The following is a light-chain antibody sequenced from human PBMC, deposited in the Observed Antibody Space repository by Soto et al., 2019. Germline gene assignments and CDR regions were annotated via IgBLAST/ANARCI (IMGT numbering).Light chain of an antibody. CDR3: QHYGTSAL. Sequence: EIVLTQSPGTLSLSPGERATLSCRASQSVSDMYLAWYQQKPGQAPMLLIYASNRATGIPDRFSGSGSGTDFTLTISRLEPEDFAVYYCQHYGTSALFGPGTKVDIK. CDR2: AS. J-gene: IGKJ3*01. V-gene: IGKV3-20*01. CDR1: QSVSDMY.